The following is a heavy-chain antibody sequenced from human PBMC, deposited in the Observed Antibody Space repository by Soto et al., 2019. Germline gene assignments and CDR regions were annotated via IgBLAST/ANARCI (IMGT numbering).Heavy chain of an antibody. V-gene: IGHV3-74*01. D-gene: IGHD7-27*01. Sequence: GGSLRLSCAASGFTFSSYWMYWARQAPGKGLVWVSRINRDGSITTYADSVKGRFTISRDNAKNTVYLQMNSLRAEDTAVYYCARDLSWGSTDYWGQGTLVTVSS. CDR1: GFTFSSYW. CDR3: ARDLSWGSTDY. J-gene: IGHJ4*02. CDR2: INRDGSIT.